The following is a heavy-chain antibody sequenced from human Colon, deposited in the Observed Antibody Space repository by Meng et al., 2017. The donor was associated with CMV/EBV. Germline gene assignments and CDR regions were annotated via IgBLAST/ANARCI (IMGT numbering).Heavy chain of an antibody. J-gene: IGHJ3*01. V-gene: IGHV3-21*01. Sequence: GESLKISCTGSENTFNNYALHWVRQAPGQGLEWVASISSIGAYIYYADSLKGRFTVSRDNSKKSLYLQMTSLRAEDTAIYYCARDRASTWHLCGPDFWGQGTMVTVSS. CDR1: ENTFNNYA. CDR3: ARDRASTWHLCGPDF. D-gene: IGHD6-13*01. CDR2: ISSIGAYI.